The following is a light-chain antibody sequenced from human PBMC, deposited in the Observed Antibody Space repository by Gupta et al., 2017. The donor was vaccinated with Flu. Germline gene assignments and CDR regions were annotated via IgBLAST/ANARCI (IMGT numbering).Light chain of an antibody. CDR1: QSVSSSY. Sequence: EIVLTQSSGTLSLSPGERATLSCRASQSVSSSYLAWYQQKPGQAPRLLIYGASSRATGIPDRFSGSGSGTDFTLTISRLEPEDFAVYYCQQYGSSPYRFGQGTKLEIK. CDR2: GAS. CDR3: QQYGSSPYR. J-gene: IGKJ2*03. V-gene: IGKV3-20*01.